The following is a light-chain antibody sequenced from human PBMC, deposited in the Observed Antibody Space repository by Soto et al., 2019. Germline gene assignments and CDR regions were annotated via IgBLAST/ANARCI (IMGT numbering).Light chain of an antibody. V-gene: IGLV2-11*01. J-gene: IGLJ1*01. Sequence: QSALTQPRSVSGSPGQSVTISCTGTSSDVGGYSYVSWYQQHPDKAPKLMIYDVSKRPSGVPERFSGSKSGNTASLTISGLQAEDEAAYYCCSSAGSYSYVFGTGTKLTVL. CDR2: DVS. CDR1: SSDVGGYSY. CDR3: CSSAGSYSYV.